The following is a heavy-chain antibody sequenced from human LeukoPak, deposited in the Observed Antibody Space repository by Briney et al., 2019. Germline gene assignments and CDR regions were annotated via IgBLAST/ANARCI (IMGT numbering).Heavy chain of an antibody. D-gene: IGHD5/OR15-5a*01. V-gene: IGHV4-38-2*01. CDR2: IYHSGIT. Sequence: WVRQAPGKGLEWIGNIYHSGITYYNHFNSSLKSRVTISIDTSKNQFSLRLTSVTAADTAVYFCATLVSTRYYFDYWGQGTLVTVSS. J-gene: IGHJ4*02. CDR3: ATLVSTRYYFDY.